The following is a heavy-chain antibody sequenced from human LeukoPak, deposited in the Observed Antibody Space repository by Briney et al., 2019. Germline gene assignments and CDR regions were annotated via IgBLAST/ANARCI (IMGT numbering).Heavy chain of an antibody. CDR2: ISAYNGYT. V-gene: IGHV1-18*01. Sequence: ASVNVSFKASVYTFTNYGISWVRQAPGQGLEWMGWISAYNGYTNYAQKFQGRVTMTTDTSTSTAYMDLRSLRSDDAAVYYCARDKTIANPGMVANRGNVDNWGPGTLVSVSS. CDR3: ARDKTIANPGMVANRGNVDN. J-gene: IGHJ4*02. D-gene: IGHD2-15*01. CDR1: VYTFTNYG.